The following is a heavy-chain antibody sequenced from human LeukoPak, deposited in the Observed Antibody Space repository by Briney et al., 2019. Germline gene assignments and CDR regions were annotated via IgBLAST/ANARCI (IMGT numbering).Heavy chain of an antibody. Sequence: GGSLRLSCVASGFTFSRHGMNWVRQAPGKGLEWVSGISPSGDIKYYVDSVKGRFTVSRDNSKNTLYLRINSLRDEDTAVYYCAKDDAWLQYNDWGQGTLVTVSS. V-gene: IGHV3-23*01. D-gene: IGHD5-24*01. CDR2: ISPSGDIK. J-gene: IGHJ4*02. CDR3: AKDDAWLQYND. CDR1: GFTFSRHG.